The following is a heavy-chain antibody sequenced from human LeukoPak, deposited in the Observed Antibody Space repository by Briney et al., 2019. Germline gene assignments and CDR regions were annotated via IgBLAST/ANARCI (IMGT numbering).Heavy chain of an antibody. V-gene: IGHV4-34*01. Sequence: SETLSLTCAVYGGSFSGYYWNWIRQPPGKGLEWIGEINHSGSTNYNPSLKSRVTISVDTSKNQFSLKLSSVTAADTAVYYCARRGLLEDTAMVNNYFDYWGQGTLVTVSS. CDR1: GGSFSGYY. CDR3: ARRGLLEDTAMVNNYFDY. J-gene: IGHJ4*02. D-gene: IGHD5-18*01. CDR2: INHSGST.